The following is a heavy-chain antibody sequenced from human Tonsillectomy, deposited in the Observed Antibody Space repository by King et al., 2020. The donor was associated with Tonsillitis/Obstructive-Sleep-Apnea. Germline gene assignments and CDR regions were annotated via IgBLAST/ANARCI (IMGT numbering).Heavy chain of an antibody. CDR3: ARDRGIAVALAPANGHDAFDI. V-gene: IGHV3-30*01. J-gene: IGHJ3*02. CDR2: ISYDGSNK. CDR1: GFTFSSYA. Sequence: VQLVESGGGVVQPGRSLRLSCAASGFTFSSYAMHWVRQAPGKGLEWVAVISYDGSNKYYADSVKGRFTISRDNSKNPLYLQMNSLRAADTAVYYCARDRGIAVALAPANGHDAFDIWGQGTMVTVSS. D-gene: IGHD6-19*01.